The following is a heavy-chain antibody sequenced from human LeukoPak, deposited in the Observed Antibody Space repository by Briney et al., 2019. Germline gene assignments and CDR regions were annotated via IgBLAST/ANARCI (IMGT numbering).Heavy chain of an antibody. Sequence: VASVKVSCKASGGTLSSYAISWVRQAPGQGLEWMGGIIPIFGTANYAQKFQGRVTITADESTSTAYMELSSLRSEDTAVYYCAREACSGGSCYYIFDYWGQGTLVTVSS. CDR2: IIPIFGTA. CDR1: GGTLSSYA. CDR3: AREACSGGSCYYIFDY. V-gene: IGHV1-69*01. J-gene: IGHJ4*02. D-gene: IGHD2-15*01.